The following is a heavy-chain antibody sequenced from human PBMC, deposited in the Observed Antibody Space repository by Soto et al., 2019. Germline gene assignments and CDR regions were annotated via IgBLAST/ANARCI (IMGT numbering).Heavy chain of an antibody. CDR1: GFTVSSNY. D-gene: IGHD6-19*01. V-gene: IGHV3-53*02. CDR2: IYSGGST. CDR3: ARAPAYSSGWSLPTLYYYGMDV. Sequence: EVQLVETGGGLIQPGGSLRLSCAASGFTVSSNYMSWVRQAPGKGLEWGSVIYSGGSTYYADSVKGRFTISRDNSKNTLYLQMNSLRAEDTAVYYCARAPAYSSGWSLPTLYYYGMDVW. J-gene: IGHJ6*01.